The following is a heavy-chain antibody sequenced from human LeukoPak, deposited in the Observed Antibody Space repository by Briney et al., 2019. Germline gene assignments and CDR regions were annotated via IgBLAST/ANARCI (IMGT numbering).Heavy chain of an antibody. CDR2: IHNSGST. Sequence: SETLSLTCSVSGGSIRSYYWSWIRQPPGEGPEWIAYIHNSGSTNYNPSLKSRVTISIDTSKNQFSLKLSSVTAADTAVYYCARDQTSKGDAFDIWGQGTMVTVSS. CDR1: GGSIRSYY. V-gene: IGHV4-59*01. J-gene: IGHJ3*02. CDR3: ARDQTSKGDAFDI.